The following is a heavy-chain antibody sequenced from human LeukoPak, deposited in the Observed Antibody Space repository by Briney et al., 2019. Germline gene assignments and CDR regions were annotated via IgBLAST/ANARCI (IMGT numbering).Heavy chain of an antibody. Sequence: SETLSLTCAVYGGSFSGYYWSWIRQPPGKGLEWIGEINHSGSTNYNPSLKSRVTISVDTSKNQFSLKLSSVTATDTAVYYCARGWGAARNWGQGTLVTVSS. CDR1: GGSFSGYY. V-gene: IGHV4-34*01. CDR2: INHSGST. D-gene: IGHD6-6*01. J-gene: IGHJ4*02. CDR3: ARGWGAARN.